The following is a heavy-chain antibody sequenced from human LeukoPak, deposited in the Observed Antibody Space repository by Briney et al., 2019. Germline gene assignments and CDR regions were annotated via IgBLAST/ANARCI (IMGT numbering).Heavy chain of an antibody. D-gene: IGHD3-9*01. V-gene: IGHV3-23*01. Sequence: PGGSLRLSCAASGFTFSSYGMSWVRQAPGKGLEWVSAISGSGGSTYYADSVKGRFTISRDNSKNTLYLQMNSLRAEDTAVYYCAKFPGKLRYFDWLPPGWFDPWGQGTLVTVSS. CDR3: AKFPGKLRYFDWLPPGWFDP. CDR2: ISGSGGST. CDR1: GFTFSSYG. J-gene: IGHJ5*02.